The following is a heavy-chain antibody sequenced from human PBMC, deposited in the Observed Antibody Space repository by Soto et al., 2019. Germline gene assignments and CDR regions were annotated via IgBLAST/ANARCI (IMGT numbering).Heavy chain of an antibody. J-gene: IGHJ4*02. CDR2: LNRDGSRT. V-gene: IGHV3-74*01. Sequence: GGSLRLSCAASGFTFSNYWMHWVRQVPGQGPVWVSRLNRDGSRTDYADSVRGRFTIFRDNARNTLYLQMNSLRAEDTAMYYCAGDLGGAGSYWGQGTLVTVSS. CDR3: AGDLGGAGSY. D-gene: IGHD1-26*01. CDR1: GFTFSNYW.